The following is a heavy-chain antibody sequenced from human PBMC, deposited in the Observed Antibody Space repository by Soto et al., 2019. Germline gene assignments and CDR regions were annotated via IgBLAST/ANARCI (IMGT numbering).Heavy chain of an antibody. Sequence: ASVKVSCKVSGYTLTDLSMHWVRQAPGKGLEWMGGFDPEDGETIYAQKFQGRVTMTEDTSTDTAYMELSSLRSEDTAVYYCATVITIFGVVPGAFDIWGQGTMVTVSS. V-gene: IGHV1-24*01. J-gene: IGHJ3*02. CDR3: ATVITIFGVVPGAFDI. CDR1: GYTLTDLS. D-gene: IGHD3-3*01. CDR2: FDPEDGET.